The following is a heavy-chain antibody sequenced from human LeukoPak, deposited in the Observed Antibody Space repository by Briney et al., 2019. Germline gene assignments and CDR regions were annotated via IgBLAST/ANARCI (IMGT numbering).Heavy chain of an antibody. Sequence: ASVKVSCKPSGYTFTSYGISWVRQAPGQGLEWMGWISAYNGNTNYAQKLQGRVTMTTDTSTSTAYMELRSLRSDDTAVYYCARVRSGSYWYYFDYWGQGTLVTASS. J-gene: IGHJ4*02. CDR1: GYTFTSYG. CDR3: ARVRSGSYWYYFDY. V-gene: IGHV1-18*01. CDR2: ISAYNGNT. D-gene: IGHD1-26*01.